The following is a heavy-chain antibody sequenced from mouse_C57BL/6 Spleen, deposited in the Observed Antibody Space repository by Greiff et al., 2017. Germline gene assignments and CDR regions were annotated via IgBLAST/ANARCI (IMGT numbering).Heavy chain of an antibody. Sequence: QVHVKQSGPELVKPGASVKISCKASGYAFSSSWMNWVKQRPGKGLEWIGRIYPGDGDTNYNGKFKGKATLTADQSSSTAYMQLSSLTSEDSAVYFCAGWGADYAPYYAMDYWGQGTSVTVSS. CDR3: AGWGADYAPYYAMDY. J-gene: IGHJ4*01. CDR2: IYPGDGDT. V-gene: IGHV1-82*01. D-gene: IGHD1-1*02. CDR1: GYAFSSSW.